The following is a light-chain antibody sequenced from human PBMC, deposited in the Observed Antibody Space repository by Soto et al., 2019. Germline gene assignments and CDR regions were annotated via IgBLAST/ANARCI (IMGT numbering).Light chain of an antibody. CDR1: VLAKKY. V-gene: IGLV3-27*01. Sequence: SYELTQPSSVSVSPXXXXXXXXSGDVLAKKYARWFQQKPGQAPVLVIYKDSERPSGIPERFSGSSSGTTVTLTISGAQVEDEADYYCYSAADNNLVFGGGTKLTVL. CDR2: KDS. CDR3: YSAADNNLV. J-gene: IGLJ3*02.